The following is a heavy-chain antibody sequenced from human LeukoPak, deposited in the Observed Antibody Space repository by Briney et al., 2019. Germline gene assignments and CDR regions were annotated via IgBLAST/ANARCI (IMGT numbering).Heavy chain of an antibody. J-gene: IGHJ3*02. CDR1: GFTFSSYS. V-gene: IGHV3-21*01. CDR2: IGSSSSYI. D-gene: IGHD3-22*01. CDR3: AREPTTMIVAGGGDAFDI. Sequence: GGSLRLSCAASGFTFSSYSMNWVRQAPGKGLEWVSSIGSSSSYIYYADSVKGRFTISRDNAKNSLYLQMNSLRAEDTAVYYCAREPTTMIVAGGGDAFDIWGQGTMVTVSS.